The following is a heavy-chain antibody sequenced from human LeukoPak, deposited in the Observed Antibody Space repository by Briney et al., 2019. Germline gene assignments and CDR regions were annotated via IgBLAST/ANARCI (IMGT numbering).Heavy chain of an antibody. J-gene: IGHJ1*01. D-gene: IGHD2-15*01. CDR1: GYSFTSYW. V-gene: IGHV5-51*01. CDR2: IYPGDSDT. Sequence: GESLKISCKGSGYSFTSYWIAWVRQMPGKGLEWMGIIYPGDSDTRYSPSFQGQVTISADKSISTAYLQWSSLKASDTAMYYCARRGYCSGGSCSAEYFQHWGQGTLVTVSS. CDR3: ARRGYCSGGSCSAEYFQH.